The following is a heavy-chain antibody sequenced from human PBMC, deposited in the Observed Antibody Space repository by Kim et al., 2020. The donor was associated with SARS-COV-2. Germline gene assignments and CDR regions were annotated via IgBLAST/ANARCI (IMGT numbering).Heavy chain of an antibody. CDR2: VSVYGGDT. CDR1: GYDFTAYG. J-gene: IGHJ6*01. CDR3: VRDPQYFPAGSRMSDLYYG. V-gene: IGHV1-18*01. Sequence: ASVKVSCKASGYDFTAYGISWVRQAPGQGLEWMWWVSVYGGDTNYAQNLHDRVTMTTDTSTTTADMELRNLEADDTAVYYCVRDPQYFPAGSRMSDLYYG. D-gene: IGHD2-15*01.